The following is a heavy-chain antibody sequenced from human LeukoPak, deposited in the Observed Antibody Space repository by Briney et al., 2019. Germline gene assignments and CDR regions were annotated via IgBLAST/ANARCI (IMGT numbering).Heavy chain of an antibody. V-gene: IGHV1-2*02. CDR1: GYTFTGYY. CDR3: ARDPVGGTGHYYYYYYMDV. D-gene: IGHD3-16*01. CDR2: INPNSGGT. J-gene: IGHJ6*03. Sequence: ASVKVSCKASGYTFTGYYMHWVRQAPGQGLEWMGWINPNSGGTNYAQKFQGRVTMTRDTSISTAYMELSRLRSDDTAVYYCARDPVGGTGHYYYYYYMDVWGKGTTVTVSS.